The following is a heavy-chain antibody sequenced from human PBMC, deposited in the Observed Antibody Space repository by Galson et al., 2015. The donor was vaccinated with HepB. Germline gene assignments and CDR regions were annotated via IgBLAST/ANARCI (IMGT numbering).Heavy chain of an antibody. D-gene: IGHD4-17*01. CDR1: GFTFTNYG. Sequence: SLRLSCAASGFTFTNYGMHWVRQAPGEGLEWLAVISFDGSNIEYAESVRGRFTISRENSKNTLFLQMNSLRPGDTAVYYCAKGYGELRAVYYYYGLDFWGQGTTVTVSS. CDR3: AKGYGELRAVYYYYGLDF. J-gene: IGHJ6*02. V-gene: IGHV3-30*18. CDR2: ISFDGSNI.